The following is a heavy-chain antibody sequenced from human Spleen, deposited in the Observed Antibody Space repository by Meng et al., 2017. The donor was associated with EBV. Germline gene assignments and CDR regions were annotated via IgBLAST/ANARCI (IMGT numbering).Heavy chain of an antibody. CDR2: IIPMFGKT. CDR1: EGPYGRLA. Sequence: LVQSGVYVNKAGSSVKVSSKDSEGPYGRLANSWVRQAAGQGLDLMGGIIPMFGKTSNAQEFLGRLTISADESTSTAYMELSSLTFEDTAVYYCVRVSGYGWIGYFDLWGRGTLVTVSS. V-gene: IGHV1-69*01. J-gene: IGHJ2*01. CDR3: VRVSGYGWIGYFDL. D-gene: IGHD5-12*01.